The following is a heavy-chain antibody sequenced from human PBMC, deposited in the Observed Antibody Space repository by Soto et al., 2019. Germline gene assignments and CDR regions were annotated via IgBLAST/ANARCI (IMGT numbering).Heavy chain of an antibody. CDR3: PRGQAGLLPAPEFN. D-gene: IGHD2-21*02. CDR2: ISAYNGNR. V-gene: IGHV1-18*04. J-gene: IGHJ1*01. CDR1: GYTFTSYG. Sequence: ASVKVSCKASGYTFTSYGISWVRHAPGQGLEWMGWISAYNGNRNYAQKLQGRVTMSTDTSTSTAYMELRSLISDDTGVYYCPRGQAGLLPAPEFNCGQGTLVTVSS.